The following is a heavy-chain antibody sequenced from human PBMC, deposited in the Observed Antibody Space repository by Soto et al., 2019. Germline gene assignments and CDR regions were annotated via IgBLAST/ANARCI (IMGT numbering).Heavy chain of an antibody. CDR2: INAGNGAT. CDR3: AREYGYYESSGRLDYWYFGL. Sequence: QVQLVQSGAEVRKPGASVKISCKASGYSFTSYVIHWLRQAPGESPERMGWINAGNGATRFSPKFQDRVSMTSDTSASTVYMELRSLSIEDTAIYYFAREYGYYESSGRLDYWYFGLWGRGTLLTVSP. D-gene: IGHD3-22*01. V-gene: IGHV1-3*01. CDR1: GYSFTSYV. J-gene: IGHJ2*01.